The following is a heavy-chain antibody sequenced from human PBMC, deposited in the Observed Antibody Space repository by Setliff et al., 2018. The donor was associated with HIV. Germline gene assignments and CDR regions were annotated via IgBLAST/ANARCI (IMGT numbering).Heavy chain of an antibody. CDR1: GDSITRGSY. CDR3: VRVSSSGYYGEGAFDI. D-gene: IGHD3-22*01. CDR2: IYNTGGT. V-gene: IGHV4-38-2*02. J-gene: IGHJ3*02. Sequence: SETLSLTCSVSGDSITRGSYWGWVRQPPGKGLEWLGHIYNTGGTYDNPTLKSRVTISVGTSKNQFSLELTSVTAADTAVFYCVRVSSSGYYGEGAFDIWGQGTVVTVSS.